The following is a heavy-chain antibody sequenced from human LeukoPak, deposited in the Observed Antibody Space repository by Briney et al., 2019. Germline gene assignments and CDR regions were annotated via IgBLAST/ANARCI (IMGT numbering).Heavy chain of an antibody. CDR1: GFSFRDYA. V-gene: IGHV3-23*01. Sequence: PGGSLRLSCAASGFSFRDYAMSWVRQAPGKGLEWVSSISGGGDTTNYAESVKGRFTISRDNFKNTLCLQMNSLRGEDTAVYYCARRFSSSWYLFDYWGQGTLVTVSS. J-gene: IGHJ4*02. CDR3: ARRFSSSWYLFDY. D-gene: IGHD6-13*01. CDR2: ISGGGDTT.